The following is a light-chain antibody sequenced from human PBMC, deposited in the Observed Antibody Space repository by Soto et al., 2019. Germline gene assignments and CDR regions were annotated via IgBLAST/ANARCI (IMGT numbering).Light chain of an antibody. CDR2: EVS. Sequence: QSVLTQPASVSESPGQSLTISCTGTSSDVGGYNYVSWYQQHPGKAPKLMIYEVSNRPSGVSNRFSGSKSGNTASLTISGLQAEDEADYYCSSYTSSSTRVFGGGTKVTVL. V-gene: IGLV2-14*01. CDR3: SSYTSSSTRV. J-gene: IGLJ3*02. CDR1: SSDVGGYNY.